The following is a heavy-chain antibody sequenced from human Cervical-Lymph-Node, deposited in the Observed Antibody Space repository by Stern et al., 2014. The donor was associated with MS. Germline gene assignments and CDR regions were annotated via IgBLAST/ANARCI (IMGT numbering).Heavy chain of an antibody. CDR1: GYRFSTFY. J-gene: IGHJ4*02. V-gene: IGHV1-2*06. CDR2: IDACSGAT. D-gene: IGHD3-16*02. CDR3: ARIYCSGDECYHSFDT. Sequence: QLVQSGAEGKKPGASVKVSCKASGYRFSTFYLHWLRQAPGQGLQWIGRIDACSGATNFSQMFQGRLPMPRDRSITTAYLELSGLRSDDTAVYYCARIYCSGDECYHSFDTWGQGTLVTVSS.